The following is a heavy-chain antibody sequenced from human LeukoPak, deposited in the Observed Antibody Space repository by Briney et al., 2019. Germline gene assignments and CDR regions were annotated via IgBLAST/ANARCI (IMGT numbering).Heavy chain of an antibody. CDR1: GYTFTSYY. CDR2: INPSGGST. J-gene: IGHJ5*02. D-gene: IGHD3-10*01. CDR3: ARVLSPEGYGSGSYWFDP. Sequence: ASAKVSCKASGYTFTSYYMHWVRQAPGQGLEWMGIINPSGGSTSYAQKFQGRVTMTRDTSTSTVYMELSSLRFEDTAVYYCARVLSPEGYGSGSYWFDPWGQGTLVTVSS. V-gene: IGHV1-46*01.